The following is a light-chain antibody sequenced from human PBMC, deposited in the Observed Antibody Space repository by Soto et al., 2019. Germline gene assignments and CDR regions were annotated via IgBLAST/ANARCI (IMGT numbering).Light chain of an antibody. Sequence: EIVLTQSPDTLALSPGGRCTLSCRASRSVTTRLAWYQQKPGQPSRLLISGASVRASGVPVRISGSGSGTDFTLTISRLEPEDFALYYCQQYGGSPITFGLGTRLEIK. CDR2: GAS. CDR3: QQYGGSPIT. J-gene: IGKJ5*01. V-gene: IGKV3-20*01. CDR1: RSVTTR.